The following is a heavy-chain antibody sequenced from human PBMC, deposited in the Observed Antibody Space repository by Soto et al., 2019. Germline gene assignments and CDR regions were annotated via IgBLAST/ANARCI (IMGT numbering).Heavy chain of an antibody. Sequence: PGWSLRLSCASSVFTFISYWMHWVRQAPGKGLVWVSRINSDGSSTSYADSVKGRFTISRDNAKNTLYLQMNSLRAEDTAVYYCARPRSQRDSSSWYSLHNWFDPWGQGTLVTVSS. CDR1: VFTFISYW. CDR2: INSDGSST. CDR3: ARPRSQRDSSSWYSLHNWFDP. V-gene: IGHV3-74*01. J-gene: IGHJ5*02. D-gene: IGHD6-13*01.